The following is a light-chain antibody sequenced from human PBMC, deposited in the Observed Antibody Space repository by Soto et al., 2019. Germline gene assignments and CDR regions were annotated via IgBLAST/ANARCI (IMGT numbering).Light chain of an antibody. V-gene: IGKV1-5*03. CDR2: KAS. Sequence: DIQMTQSPSTLSASVGDRVTITCRASQSISGWLAWYQQKPGKAPKLLIYKASTLESGVPSRFSASGSGTEFTLTISSLQPDDFATYYCQQYNNYGSWTFGQGTRVEIK. CDR1: QSISGW. CDR3: QQYNNYGSWT. J-gene: IGKJ1*01.